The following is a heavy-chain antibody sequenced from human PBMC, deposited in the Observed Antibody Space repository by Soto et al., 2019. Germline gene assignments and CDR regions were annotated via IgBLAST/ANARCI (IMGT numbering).Heavy chain of an antibody. CDR2: IYYSGST. D-gene: IGHD5-12*01. J-gene: IGHJ6*02. CDR3: ARGQGYSGYDLAPMDV. CDR1: GASVSSGSYY. V-gene: IGHV4-30-4*08. Sequence: SETLSLTCTVSGASVSSGSYYWSWIRQPPGKGLEWIGYIYYSGSTYYNPALKSRVTISVDTSKNQFSLKLSSVTAADTDVYYCARGQGYSGYDLAPMDVWGQGTTVTVSS.